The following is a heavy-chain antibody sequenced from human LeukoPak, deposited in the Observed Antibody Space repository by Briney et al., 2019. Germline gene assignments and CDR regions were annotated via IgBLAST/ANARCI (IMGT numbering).Heavy chain of an antibody. J-gene: IGHJ6*03. Sequence: GGSLRLSCAASGLTFSGSAMHWVRQASGKGLEWVGRIRSKANSYATAYAASVKGRFTISRDDSKNTAYLQMNSLKTEDTAVYYCTSGYSSSRWYYYMDVWGKGTTVTVSS. V-gene: IGHV3-73*01. CDR1: GLTFSGSA. CDR3: TSGYSSSRWYYYMDV. D-gene: IGHD6-13*01. CDR2: IRSKANSYAT.